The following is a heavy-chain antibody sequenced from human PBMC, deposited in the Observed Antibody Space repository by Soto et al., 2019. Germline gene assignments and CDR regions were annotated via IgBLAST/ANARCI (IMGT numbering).Heavy chain of an antibody. CDR1: GDSINSDKYY. CDR2: IYYRGNT. Sequence: QLQESGPGLVKPSETLSLTCSVSGDSINSDKYYWGWIRQPPGKGLEWIGSIYYRGNTYYNPSLQTRVTISLYKSKSQFSLRLTSVTAADSAVYFCARLEGLATISYYFDFWGQGAQVTVSS. D-gene: IGHD3-9*01. J-gene: IGHJ4*02. CDR3: ARLEGLATISYYFDF. V-gene: IGHV4-39*01.